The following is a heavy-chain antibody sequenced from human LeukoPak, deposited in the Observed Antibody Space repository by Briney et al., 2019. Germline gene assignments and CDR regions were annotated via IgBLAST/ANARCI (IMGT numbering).Heavy chain of an antibody. CDR1: GGSISSYY. D-gene: IGHD3-3*01. V-gene: IGHV4-59*12. CDR2: IYHSVST. CDR3: ARATEDYDFWSGYKRGYWFDP. Sequence: SETPSLTCTVSGGSISSYYWSWIRQPPGKGLEWIGYIYHSVSTYYNPSLKSRVTISVDRSKNQFSLKLSSVTAADTAVYYCARATEDYDFWSGYKRGYWFDPWGQGTLVTVSS. J-gene: IGHJ5*02.